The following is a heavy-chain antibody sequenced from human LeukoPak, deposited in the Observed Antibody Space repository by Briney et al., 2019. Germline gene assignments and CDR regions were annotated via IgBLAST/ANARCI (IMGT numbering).Heavy chain of an antibody. D-gene: IGHD6-19*01. J-gene: IGHJ3*02. Sequence: GGSLRLSCAASGLTFSNYAMSWVRQAPGKGLEWDSAISGGSTYHADSVKGRFTISRDNPKITLYLQMNSLRAEDTAVYYCAKLGIAVAGGDAFDIWGQGTMVTVSS. CDR1: GLTFSNYA. CDR3: AKLGIAVAGGDAFDI. V-gene: IGHV3-23*01. CDR2: ISGGST.